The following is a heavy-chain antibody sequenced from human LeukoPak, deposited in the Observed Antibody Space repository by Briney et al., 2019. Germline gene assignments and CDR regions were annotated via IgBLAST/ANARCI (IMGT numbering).Heavy chain of an antibody. D-gene: IGHD3/OR15-3a*01. CDR2: IYSSGGT. J-gene: IGHJ4*02. V-gene: IGHV4-59*01. CDR3: AREPGTDYRKYYFDY. Sequence: SETLSLTCSVSGGSISGYYWSWIRQPPGKGLEWIGYIYSSGGTNYNPSLKSRVTISLDTSKNQFSLRLSSVTAADTAVYYCAREPGTDYRKYYFDYWGQGTLVTVSS. CDR1: GGSISGYY.